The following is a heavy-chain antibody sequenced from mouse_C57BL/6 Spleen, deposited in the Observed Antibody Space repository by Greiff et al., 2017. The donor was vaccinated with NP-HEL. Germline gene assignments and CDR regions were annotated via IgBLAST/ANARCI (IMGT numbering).Heavy chain of an antibody. CDR1: GFTFSSYG. V-gene: IGHV5-6*01. D-gene: IGHD1-1*01. CDR3: ARSSSAFDY. J-gene: IGHJ2*01. Sequence: EVMLVESGGDLVKPGGSLKLSCAASGFTFSSYGMSWVRQTPDKRLEWVATISSGGSYTYYPDSVKGRFTISRDNAKNTLYLQMSSLKSEDTAMYYCARSSSAFDYWGQGTTLTVSS. CDR2: ISSGGSYT.